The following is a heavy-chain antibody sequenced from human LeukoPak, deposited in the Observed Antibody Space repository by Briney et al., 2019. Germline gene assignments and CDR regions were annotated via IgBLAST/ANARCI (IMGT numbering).Heavy chain of an antibody. V-gene: IGHV3-11*04. J-gene: IGHJ4*02. CDR1: GFTFSDYY. Sequence: PGGSLRLSCAASGFTFSDYYMSWIRQAPGKGLEWVSYISSSGSTIYYADSVKGRFTISRDNAKNSLYLQMNSLRAEDTAVYYCARESLPESPLLWFGELSGYFDYWGQGTLVTVSS. D-gene: IGHD3-10*01. CDR2: ISSSGSTI. CDR3: ARESLPESPLLWFGELSGYFDY.